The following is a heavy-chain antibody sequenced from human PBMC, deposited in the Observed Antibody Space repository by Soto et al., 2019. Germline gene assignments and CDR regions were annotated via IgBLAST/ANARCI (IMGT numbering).Heavy chain of an antibody. Sequence: VQLVESGGGLVKPGESLRLSCAASGLTFSNAWMNWVRQAPGKGLEWVGLITTNAEGGTTEYAAPVKGRFSISRDDSKDTVYLQMSSLTTEDTAVYFCADMPVATSSDYWGQGTLVTVSS. J-gene: IGHJ4*02. V-gene: IGHV3-15*01. CDR2: ITTNAEGGTT. D-gene: IGHD5-12*01. CDR1: GLTFSNAW. CDR3: ADMPVATSSDY.